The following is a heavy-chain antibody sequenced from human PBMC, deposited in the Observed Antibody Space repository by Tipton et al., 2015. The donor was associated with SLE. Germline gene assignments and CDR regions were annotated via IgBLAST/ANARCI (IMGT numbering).Heavy chain of an antibody. CDR1: GGSISSYY. D-gene: IGHD3-3*01. CDR2: INHSGST. CDR3: ASSYDFWSGYFDY. Sequence: TLSLTCTVSGGSISSYYWSWIRQPPEKGLEWIGEINHSGSTNYNPSLKSRVTISVDTSKNQFSLKLSSVTAADTAAYYCASSYDFWSGYFDYWGQGTLVTVSS. J-gene: IGHJ4*02. V-gene: IGHV4-34*01.